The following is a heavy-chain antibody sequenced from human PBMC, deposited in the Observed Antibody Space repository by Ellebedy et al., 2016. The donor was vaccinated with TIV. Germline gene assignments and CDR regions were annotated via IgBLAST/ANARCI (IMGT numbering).Heavy chain of an antibody. V-gene: IGHV1-46*01. CDR1: GYTFSNYY. Sequence: ASVKVSCXASGYTFSNYYIHWVRQAPGQGLERMGLINPSGGRISYAQNFQGRVTMTRATSTSTVYMELRSLRSEDTAAYYCARENSSSSNGAYVYWGQGTLVTVSS. J-gene: IGHJ4*02. CDR3: ARENSSSSNGAYVY. D-gene: IGHD6-6*01. CDR2: INPSGGRI.